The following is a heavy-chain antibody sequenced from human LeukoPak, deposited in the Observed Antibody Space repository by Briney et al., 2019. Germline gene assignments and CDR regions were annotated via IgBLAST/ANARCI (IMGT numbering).Heavy chain of an antibody. CDR1: GFTFSDCD. CDR3: ARAYPPLRTAAAGDQ. CDR2: ISYRSSPI. J-gene: IGHJ4*02. D-gene: IGHD6-13*01. Sequence: SGGSLRLSCTASGFTFSDCDMSWVRQAPGKGLEWVSSISYRSSPIYYADSVKGRFTISRDNAKNSLYLQMDSLRAGDTAVYYCARAYPPLRTAAAGDQWGQGTLVTVSS. V-gene: IGHV3-21*01.